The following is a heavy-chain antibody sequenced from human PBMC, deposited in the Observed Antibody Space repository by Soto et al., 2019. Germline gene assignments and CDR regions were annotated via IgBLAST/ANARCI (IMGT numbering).Heavy chain of an antibody. V-gene: IGHV3-7*01. CDR3: ARVSGYGSGSSVNHYLEY. Sequence: EEQLVASGGGLVQPGGSLRLSCEASGFTLGSYWMSWVRQAPGKGLEWLATIKTDASEKKYVDSVKGRFTMSRDNAKNSLYLQRDSLRAEDTAVYYCARVSGYGSGSSVNHYLEYWGHGTLVTVSS. CDR2: IKTDASEK. J-gene: IGHJ4*01. D-gene: IGHD3-10*01. CDR1: GFTLGSYW.